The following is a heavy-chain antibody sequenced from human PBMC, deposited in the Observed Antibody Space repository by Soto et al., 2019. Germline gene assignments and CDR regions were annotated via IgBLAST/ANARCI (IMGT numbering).Heavy chain of an antibody. V-gene: IGHV4-39*01. J-gene: IGHJ5*02. CDR1: GGSISSGSYY. D-gene: IGHD4-4*01. Sequence: PSETLSLTCTVSGGSISSGSYYWGWIRQPPGKGLEWIGSIYYSGSTYYNPSLKSRVTISVDTSKNQFSLKLSSVTAADTAVYYCARPTMTTASGWFDPWGQGTRVTVS. CDR2: IYYSGST. CDR3: ARPTMTTASGWFDP.